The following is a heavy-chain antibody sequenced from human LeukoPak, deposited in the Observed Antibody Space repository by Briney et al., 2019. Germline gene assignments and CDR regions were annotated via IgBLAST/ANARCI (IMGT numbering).Heavy chain of an antibody. D-gene: IGHD6-13*01. V-gene: IGHV3-21*01. Sequence: PGGTLRLSCAASGFTFSSYSMNWVRQAPGKGLEWVSSISSSSSYIYYADSVKGRFTISRDNAKNSLYLQMNSLRAEDTAVYYCARGVGLPGMCDIWGQGTMVTVSS. CDR1: GFTFSSYS. J-gene: IGHJ3*02. CDR2: ISSSSSYI. CDR3: ARGVGLPGMCDI.